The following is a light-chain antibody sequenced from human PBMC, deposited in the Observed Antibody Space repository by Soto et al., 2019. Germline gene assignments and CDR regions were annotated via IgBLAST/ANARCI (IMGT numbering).Light chain of an antibody. CDR2: HAS. J-gene: IGKJ4*01. CDR1: ESVRNN. V-gene: IGKV3-15*01. Sequence: EIVMTQSPATLSVSPGERATLSCRASESVRNNLAWYQQKFGQAPRLLIYHASTRATGIPARFSGSGSGTDLTLTINSLQSEDFALYYCQQYNEWPPTFGGGTKVEIK. CDR3: QQYNEWPPT.